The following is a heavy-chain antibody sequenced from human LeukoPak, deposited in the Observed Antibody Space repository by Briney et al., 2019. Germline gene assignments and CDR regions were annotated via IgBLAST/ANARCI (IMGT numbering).Heavy chain of an antibody. CDR3: AHLDYRYCSSTSCSIPRYYFAY. CDR2: IIPIFGTA. D-gene: IGHD2-2*01. CDR1: GGSFSSYA. Sequence: AAVKVSCKASGGSFSSYAISWVRQDPGEGREWMGGIIPIFGTANYAQKFQGRVTITADESTSTAYMELSSLRSEDTAVYYCAHLDYRYCSSTSCSIPRYYFAYWGQGTLVTVSS. V-gene: IGHV1-69*13. J-gene: IGHJ4*02.